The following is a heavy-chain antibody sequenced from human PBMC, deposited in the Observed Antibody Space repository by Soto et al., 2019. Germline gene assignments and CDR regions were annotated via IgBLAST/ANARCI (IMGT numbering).Heavy chain of an antibody. Sequence: ASVKVSSKASGYTCPDYYLHWVRQAPGQGLETMGWFNPNTGDTDYAQKVHGRVTLTRNTSISTAYSERSRLSSEDTAASHGPTDRPRGMYYSGVDAWGEGTRDT. CDR3: PTDRPRGMYYSGVDA. CDR1: GYTCPDYY. CDR2: FNPNTGDT. D-gene: IGHD3-16*01. V-gene: IGHV1-2*02. J-gene: IGHJ6*02.